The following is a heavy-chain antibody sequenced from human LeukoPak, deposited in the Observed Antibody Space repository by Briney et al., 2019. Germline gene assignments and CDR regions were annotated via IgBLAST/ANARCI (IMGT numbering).Heavy chain of an antibody. Sequence: GRSLRLSCAASGFSFSSYGMHWDRQAPGKGLEWVAVLWYDGSNKYYADSVKGRFTISRDNSKNRLYLQMNSLRAEDTAVYYCARDSGAAMTYFDHWGQGTLVTVSS. CDR1: GFSFSSYG. D-gene: IGHD5-18*01. CDR3: ARDSGAAMTYFDH. J-gene: IGHJ4*02. CDR2: LWYDGSNK. V-gene: IGHV3-33*01.